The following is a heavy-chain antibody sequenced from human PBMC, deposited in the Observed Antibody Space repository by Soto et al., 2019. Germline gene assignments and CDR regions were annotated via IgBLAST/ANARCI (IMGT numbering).Heavy chain of an antibody. V-gene: IGHV4-30-4*01. CDR2: TYNSGTT. Sequence: QVQLQESGPGLVEPSQTLSLTCTVSGDSISSGYFWSWTRQSPGKGLEWIGHTYNSGTTYNNPSLRSRGTISIDTSRNQFSLRLTSVTAADTAVYYCARGPSADKIDYWGQGTLVTVSS. J-gene: IGHJ4*02. CDR3: ARGPSADKIDY. D-gene: IGHD3-3*01. CDR1: GDSISSGYF.